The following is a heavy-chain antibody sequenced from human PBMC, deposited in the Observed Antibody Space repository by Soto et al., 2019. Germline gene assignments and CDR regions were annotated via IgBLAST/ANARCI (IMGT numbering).Heavy chain of an antibody. CDR3: ARELWTKDGMDV. CDR1: GFTFSDHY. J-gene: IGHJ6*02. CDR2: TRNKANSYTT. V-gene: IGHV3-72*01. Sequence: GGSLRLSCAASGFTFSDHYMDWVRQAPGKGLEWVGRTRNKANSYTTEYAASVKGRFTISRDDSKNSLYLQMNSLKTEDTAVNYCARELWTKDGMDVWGQGTTVTVSS. D-gene: IGHD5-18*01.